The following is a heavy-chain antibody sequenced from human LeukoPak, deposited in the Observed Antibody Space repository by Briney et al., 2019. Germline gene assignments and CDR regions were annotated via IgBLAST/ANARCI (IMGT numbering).Heavy chain of an antibody. J-gene: IGHJ4*02. V-gene: IGHV3-33*01. Sequence: GGSLRLYCTAPGFTFSSYAIHWIRQAPGKGLEWVALVWHDGSNKYYADSVKRRFTISRDNSKNTVYLQMNSLRAEDTAVYYCARELFGSGSCPDYWGQGTLVTVSS. D-gene: IGHD3-10*01. CDR3: ARELFGSGSCPDY. CDR1: GFTFSSYA. CDR2: VWHDGSNK.